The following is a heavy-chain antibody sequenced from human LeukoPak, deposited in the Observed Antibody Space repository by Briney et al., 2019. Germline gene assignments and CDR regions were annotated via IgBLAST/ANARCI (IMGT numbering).Heavy chain of an antibody. CDR3: ARLTYYDFWSGYLGPDY. J-gene: IGHJ4*02. V-gene: IGHV4-59*12. CDR2: IYYSGST. D-gene: IGHD3-3*01. Sequence: KPSETLSLTCTVSGGSISSYYWSWIRQPPGKGLEWIGYIYYSGSTNYNPSLKSRVTISVKTSKNQFSLKLSSVTAADTAVYYCARLTYYDFWSGYLGPDYWGQGTLVTVSS. CDR1: GGSISSYY.